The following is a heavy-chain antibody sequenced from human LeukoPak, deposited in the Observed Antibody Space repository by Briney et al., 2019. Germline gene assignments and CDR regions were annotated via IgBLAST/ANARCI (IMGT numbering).Heavy chain of an antibody. CDR2: MQYDGSVE. V-gene: IGHV3-30*02. CDR1: GFSFSNYG. CDR3: AKDLRVAVGRGYFEY. J-gene: IGHJ4*02. Sequence: GGSLRLSCVASGFSFSNYGTHWVRQAPGKGLEWVTFMQYDGSVEFYADSVKGRFTISRDNSKNTLDLQMNSLRAEDTAVYYCAKDLRVAVGRGYFEYWGQGTLVTVSS. D-gene: IGHD6-19*01.